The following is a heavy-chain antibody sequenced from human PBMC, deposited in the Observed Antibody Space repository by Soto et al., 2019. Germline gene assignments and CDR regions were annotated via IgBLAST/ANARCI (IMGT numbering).Heavy chain of an antibody. CDR3: ARAGWVAEGYFDL. Sequence: ASVKVSCKASGFTFVMYAIHWVRQAPGQGFEWMAWINAGNGHTTYSQKFRGRFTITRDTSARTVYMELRSLRFEDTATYYCARAGWVAEGYFDLWGQGTPVTVSS. CDR1: GFTFVMYA. CDR2: INAGNGHT. V-gene: IGHV1-3*01. J-gene: IGHJ4*02. D-gene: IGHD6-13*01.